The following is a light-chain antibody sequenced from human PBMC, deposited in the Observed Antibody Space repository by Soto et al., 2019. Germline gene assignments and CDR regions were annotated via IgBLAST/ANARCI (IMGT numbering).Light chain of an antibody. V-gene: IGKV3D-20*02. CDR1: QRVNGRY. J-gene: IGKJ4*01. Sequence: EIVLTQSPGTLSFSAGERATLSCRASQRVNGRYLAWYQQKPGQAPRLLIYGVSNRATGIPDRFSGSGSGTDFTLTIRRLEPEDFAVYYCQQRSNSFGGGTKVDIK. CDR3: QQRSNS. CDR2: GVS.